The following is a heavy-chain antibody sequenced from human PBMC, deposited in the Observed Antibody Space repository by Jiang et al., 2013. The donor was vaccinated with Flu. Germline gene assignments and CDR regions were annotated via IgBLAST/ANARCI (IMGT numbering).Heavy chain of an antibody. CDR2: IYWDDDK. V-gene: IGHV2-5*02. J-gene: IGHJ5*02. D-gene: IGHD4-17*01. CDR3: AHRGGEAHDYGTFDP. CDR1: GFSLSTSGVG. Sequence: KPTQTLTLTCTFSGFSLSTSGVGXGWIRQPPGKALEWLALIYWDDDKRYSPSLKSRLTITKDTSKNQVVLTMTNMDPVDTATYYCAHRGGEAHDYGTFDPWGQGTLVTVSS.